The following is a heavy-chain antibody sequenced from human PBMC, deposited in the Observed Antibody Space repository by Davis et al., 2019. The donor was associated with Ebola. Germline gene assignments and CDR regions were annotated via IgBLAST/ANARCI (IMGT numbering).Heavy chain of an antibody. D-gene: IGHD1-26*01. J-gene: IGHJ4*02. CDR2: MNPNSGNT. Sequence: AASVQVSCKASGYTFTGYYMHWVRQAPGQGLEWMGWMNPNSGNTGYAQKFQDRVTMTRNISIGTAYMELNSLRSEDTAVYFCARRVGARSGFDSWGLGTLVTVSS. CDR3: ARRVGARSGFDS. V-gene: IGHV1-8*02. CDR1: GYTFTGYY.